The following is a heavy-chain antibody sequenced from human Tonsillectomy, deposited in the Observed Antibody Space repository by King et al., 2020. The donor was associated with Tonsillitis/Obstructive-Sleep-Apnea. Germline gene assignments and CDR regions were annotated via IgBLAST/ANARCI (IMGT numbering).Heavy chain of an antibody. V-gene: IGHV3-9*01. D-gene: IGHD3-22*01. CDR2: ISWNSDNI. CDR3: AKDSYYYDSSGYLDY. J-gene: IGHJ4*02. Sequence: VQLVESGGGLVQPGRSLRLSCAASGFTFDDYAMHWVRQAPGKGLEWFSGISWNSDNIGYADSVKGRFTISRDNAKNSLYLQMNSLRAEDTALYYCAKDSYYYDSSGYLDYWGQGTLVTVSS. CDR1: GFTFDDYA.